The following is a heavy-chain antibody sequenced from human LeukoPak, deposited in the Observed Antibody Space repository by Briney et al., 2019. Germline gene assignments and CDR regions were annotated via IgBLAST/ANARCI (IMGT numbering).Heavy chain of an antibody. CDR2: ISGSGGST. CDR3: AKGEYQLLYGDY. Sequence: GGSLRLSCAASGFTFSSYAMSWVRQAQGKGLEWVSAISGSGGSTYYADSVKGRFTISRDNSKNTLYLQMNGLRAEDTAVYYCAKGEYQLLYGDYWGQGTLVTVSS. CDR1: GFTFSSYA. V-gene: IGHV3-23*01. D-gene: IGHD2-2*02. J-gene: IGHJ4*02.